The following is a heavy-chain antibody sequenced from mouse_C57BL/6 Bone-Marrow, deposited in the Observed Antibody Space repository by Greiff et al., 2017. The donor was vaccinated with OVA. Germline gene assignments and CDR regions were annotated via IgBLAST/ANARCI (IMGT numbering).Heavy chain of an antibody. J-gene: IGHJ4*01. V-gene: IGHV1-69*01. D-gene: IGHD2-4*01. CDR3: ARAYDYETYYAMDY. CDR1: GYTFTSYW. Sequence: VQLQQSGAELVMPGASVKLSCKASGYTFTSYWMHWVKQRPGQGLEWIGEIDPSDSYTNYNQKFKGKSTLTVDKSSSTAYMQLSSLTSEDSAVYYCARAYDYETYYAMDYWGQGTSVTVSS. CDR2: IDPSDSYT.